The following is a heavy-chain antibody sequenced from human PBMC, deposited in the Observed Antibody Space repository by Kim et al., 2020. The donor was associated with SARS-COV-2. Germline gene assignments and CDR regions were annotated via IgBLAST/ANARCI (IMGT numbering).Heavy chain of an antibody. Sequence: GGSLRLSCAASGFTFSSYWMSWVRQAPGKGLEWVANIKQDGSEKYYVDSVEGRFTISRDNAKNSLYLQMNSLRAEDTAVYYCARDSEPYYCSGGSCYSFYYGMDVWGQGTTVTVSS. CDR1: GFTFSSYW. V-gene: IGHV3-7*01. J-gene: IGHJ6*02. CDR3: ARDSEPYYCSGGSCYSFYYGMDV. CDR2: IKQDGSEK. D-gene: IGHD2-15*01.